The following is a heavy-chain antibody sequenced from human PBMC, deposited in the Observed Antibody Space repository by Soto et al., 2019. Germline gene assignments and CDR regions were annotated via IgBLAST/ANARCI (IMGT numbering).Heavy chain of an antibody. D-gene: IGHD3-22*01. Sequence: GRYLSLTGAPSRHTFSSEAMSLVVQATGKGVEWVSAISGSGGSTYYADSVKGRFTISRDNSKNTLYLQMNSLRAEDTAVYYCANYASSGYGADWGHGTLVTLSS. CDR1: RHTFSSEA. CDR2: ISGSGGST. J-gene: IGHJ1*01. CDR3: ANYASSGYGAD. V-gene: IGHV3-23*01.